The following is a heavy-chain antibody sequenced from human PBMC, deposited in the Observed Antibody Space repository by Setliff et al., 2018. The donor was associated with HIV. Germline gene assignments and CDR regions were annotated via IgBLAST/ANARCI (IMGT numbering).Heavy chain of an antibody. CDR1: DYTFATYW. CDR2: IYPDDSNI. CDR3: ARRDGRSMNAFQI. Sequence: GESLKISCKALDYTFATYWIGWVRQMPGEGLEWMGVIYPDDSNIKYNTSFQSQVTISADKSITTAYLHIHNLKASDTATYYCARRDGRSMNAFQIWGPGTKVTVSS. J-gene: IGHJ3*01. V-gene: IGHV5-51*01. D-gene: IGHD6-13*01.